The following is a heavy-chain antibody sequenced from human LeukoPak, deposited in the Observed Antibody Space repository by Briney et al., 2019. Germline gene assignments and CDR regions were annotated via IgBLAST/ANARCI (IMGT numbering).Heavy chain of an antibody. V-gene: IGHV3-74*01. D-gene: IGHD6-19*01. CDR3: ARGGAVAGTGDY. CDR1: GFTFSNYD. Sequence: PGRSLRLSCAASGFTFSNYDMHWVRQAPGKGLVWVSRIKSDGSSTSYADSVKGRFTISRDNAKNTLYLQMNSLRAEDTAVYYCARGGAVAGTGDYWGQGTLVTVSS. J-gene: IGHJ4*02. CDR2: IKSDGSST.